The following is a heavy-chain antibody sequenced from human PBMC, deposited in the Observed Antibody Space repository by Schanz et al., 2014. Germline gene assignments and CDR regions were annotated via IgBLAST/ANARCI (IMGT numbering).Heavy chain of an antibody. CDR3: ARARYTGYDCSGY. Sequence: VQLVESGPAVKKPGASMKVSCLASGYSFTEYFLHWVRQAPGQGLEWMGWINPNSGETNYEQKFKGRVTLTSDTSISTAFMELSGLTSADTATYFCARARYTGYDCSGYWGQGTLLIVSS. J-gene: IGHJ4*02. CDR2: INPNSGET. D-gene: IGHD5-12*01. V-gene: IGHV1-2*02. CDR1: GYSFTEYF.